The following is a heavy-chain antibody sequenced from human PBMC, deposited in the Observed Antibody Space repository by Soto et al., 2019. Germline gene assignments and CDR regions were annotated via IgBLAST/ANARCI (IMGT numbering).Heavy chain of an antibody. D-gene: IGHD3-22*01. CDR3: ARAEYYHDSSGYYPPVRPFDY. CDR2: INPSGGST. CDR1: GDTFTSYY. J-gene: IGHJ4*02. V-gene: IGHV1-46*01. Sequence: ASVKVSCKASGDTFTSYYMHWVRQAPEQGLEWMGIINPSGGSTSNAQKFQGRVTMTRDTSTSTVYMELSSLRSEDTAVYYCARAEYYHDSSGYYPPVRPFDYWGQGTLVTVSS.